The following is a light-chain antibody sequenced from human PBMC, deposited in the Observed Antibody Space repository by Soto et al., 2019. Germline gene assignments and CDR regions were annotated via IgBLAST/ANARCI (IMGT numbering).Light chain of an antibody. J-gene: IGLJ2*01. Sequence: QPVLTQPPSVSGTPGQSISISCTGTSSNIGADYDVHWYQQLPGTAPRLLIFGNNVRPSGDPDRFSGSKSGTSASLAITGLQAEDEAVYYCQSYDSSLTTAIFGAGTQLTVL. V-gene: IGLV1-40*01. CDR3: QSYDSSLTTAI. CDR1: SSNIGADYD. CDR2: GNN.